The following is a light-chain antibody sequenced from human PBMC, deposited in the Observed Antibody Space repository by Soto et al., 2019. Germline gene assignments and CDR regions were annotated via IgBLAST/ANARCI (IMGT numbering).Light chain of an antibody. CDR1: QNVDHW. J-gene: IGKJ1*01. CDR3: QRYNSNSRT. V-gene: IGKV1-5*01. CDR2: DAS. Sequence: DIQMTQSPSTLSASVGDRVTITCRASQNVDHWVAWYQQKPGKAPKFLIYDASNLESGVPSRFSGRGSGTEFTLTISSLQPDDFATCCCQRYNSNSRTFGQGTRV.